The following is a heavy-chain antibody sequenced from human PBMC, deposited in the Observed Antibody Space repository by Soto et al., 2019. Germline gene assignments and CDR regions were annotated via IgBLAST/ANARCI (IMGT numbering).Heavy chain of an antibody. CDR2: INSDGSST. Sequence: GGSLRLSCAASGFTFSSYWMHWVRQAPGKGLVWVSRINSDGSSTSYADSVKGRFTISRDNAKNTLYLQMNSLRAEDTAVYYCARFVSRYYYYYYMDFWGKGTTVTVSS. CDR1: GFTFSSYW. V-gene: IGHV3-74*01. D-gene: IGHD2-15*01. J-gene: IGHJ6*03. CDR3: ARFVSRYYYYYYMDF.